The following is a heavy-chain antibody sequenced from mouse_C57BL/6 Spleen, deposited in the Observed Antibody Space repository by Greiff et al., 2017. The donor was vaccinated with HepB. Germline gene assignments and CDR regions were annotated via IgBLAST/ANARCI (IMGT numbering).Heavy chain of an antibody. CDR3: TTGGNCGPRYWYFDV. CDR1: GFNIKDYY. D-gene: IGHD2-1*01. Sequence: EVQLVESGAELVRPGASVKLSCTASGFNIKDYYMHWVKQRPEQGLEWIGRIDPEDGDTEYAPKFQGKATMTADTSSNTAYLQLSSLTSEDTAVYYCTTGGNCGPRYWYFDVWGTGTTVTVSS. V-gene: IGHV14-1*01. CDR2: IDPEDGDT. J-gene: IGHJ1*03.